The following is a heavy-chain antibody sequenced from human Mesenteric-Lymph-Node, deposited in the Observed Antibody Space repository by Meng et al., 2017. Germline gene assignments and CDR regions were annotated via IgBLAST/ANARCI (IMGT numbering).Heavy chain of an antibody. CDR1: GYTFTSYY. Sequence: ASVKVSCKASGYTFTSYYMHWVRQAPGQGLEWMGIINPSGGSTSYAQKFQGRVTMTRDTSTSTVYMELSSLRSEDTAVYYCARPLGMVRGVIEAFDIWGQGTMVT. V-gene: IGHV1-46*01. CDR2: INPSGGST. CDR3: ARPLGMVRGVIEAFDI. J-gene: IGHJ3*02. D-gene: IGHD3-10*01.